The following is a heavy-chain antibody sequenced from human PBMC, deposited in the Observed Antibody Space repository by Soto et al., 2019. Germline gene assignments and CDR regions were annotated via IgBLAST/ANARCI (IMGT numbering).Heavy chain of an antibody. CDR1: GFTFSSYA. CDR2: ISGRGGST. CDR3: AKDGSTYGSGSYDFDY. J-gene: IGHJ4*02. Sequence: GGSLRLSCAASGFTFSSYAMSWVRQAPGKGLEWVSAISGRGGSTYYADSVKGRFTISRDNSKNTLYLQMNSLRAEDTAVYYCAKDGSTYGSGSYDFDYWGQGTLVTVSS. V-gene: IGHV3-23*01. D-gene: IGHD3-10*01.